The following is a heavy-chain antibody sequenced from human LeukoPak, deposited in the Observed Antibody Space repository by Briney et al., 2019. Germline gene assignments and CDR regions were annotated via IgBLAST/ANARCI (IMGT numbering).Heavy chain of an antibody. V-gene: IGHV4-4*07. J-gene: IGHJ4*02. CDR3: VRVNASGHFLDC. D-gene: IGHD3-22*01. Sequence: ASETLSLTCSVSSDSFTFSQWSWVRQPAGKGLEWLGHISTRGTTNYSPSLESRVTISLDKSKNQFSLRLTAATAADTAMYYCVRVNASGHFLDCWGQGTLVTVSS. CDR2: ISTRGTT. CDR1: SDSFTFSQ.